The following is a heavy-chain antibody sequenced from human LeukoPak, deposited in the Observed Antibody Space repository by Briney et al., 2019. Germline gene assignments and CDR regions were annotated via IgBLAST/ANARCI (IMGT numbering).Heavy chain of an antibody. J-gene: IGHJ4*02. D-gene: IGHD3-3*01. V-gene: IGHV5-51*01. CDR1: GYSFTSYW. CDR3: ARNLGRDFWSGYYYY. CDR2: IYPGDSDT. Sequence: KHGESLKISCKGSGYSFTSYWIGWVRQMPGKGLEWMGIIYPGDSDTRYSPSFQGQVTISADKSISTAYLQWSSLKASDTAMYYCARNLGRDFWSGYYYYWGQGTLVTVSS.